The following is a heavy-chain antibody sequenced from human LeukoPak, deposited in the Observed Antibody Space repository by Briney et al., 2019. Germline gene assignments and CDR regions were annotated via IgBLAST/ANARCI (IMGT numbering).Heavy chain of an antibody. Sequence: PGRSLRLSCAASGFTFSSYAMHWVRQAPGKGLEWVAVIWFDGSNKYYADSVKGRFTISRDNSKNYLYLQMNSLRAEDTAFYYCAKAVSSGTGTYYFDYWGQGTLVTVSS. CDR1: GFTFSSYA. CDR2: IWFDGSNK. CDR3: AKAVSSGTGTYYFDY. D-gene: IGHD6-19*01. J-gene: IGHJ4*02. V-gene: IGHV3-33*03.